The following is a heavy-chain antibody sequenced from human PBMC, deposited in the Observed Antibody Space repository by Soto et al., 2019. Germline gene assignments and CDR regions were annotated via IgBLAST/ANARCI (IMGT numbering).Heavy chain of an antibody. CDR2: IYYDGST. Sequence: QLQLQESGPGLVKPSETLSLTCTVSAGSISRGSYYWGWIRQPPGKGLEWIGTIYYDGSTYYNPSLKSRVTISVDTSKNQFSLTLSSVTAADTSRYYCARFLAGTGGYYFDYWGQGTLVTVSS. J-gene: IGHJ4*02. CDR1: AGSISRGSYY. D-gene: IGHD6-13*01. CDR3: ARFLAGTGGYYFDY. V-gene: IGHV4-39*01.